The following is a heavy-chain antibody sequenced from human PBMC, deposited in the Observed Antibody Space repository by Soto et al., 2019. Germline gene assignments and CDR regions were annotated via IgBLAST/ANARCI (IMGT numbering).Heavy chain of an antibody. CDR1: GYTITGDG. J-gene: IGHJ5*02. CDR3: ARDAGTMILVRWFGP. V-gene: IGHV1-18*01. Sequence: SVKVSWKAAGYTITGDGISWVRQAPGQGLEWMGWISAYNGNTNYAQKLQGRVTMTTDTSTSTAYMELRSLRSDDTAVYYCARDAGTMILVRWFGPWGQGTLVTVSS. D-gene: IGHD3-22*01. CDR2: ISAYNGNT.